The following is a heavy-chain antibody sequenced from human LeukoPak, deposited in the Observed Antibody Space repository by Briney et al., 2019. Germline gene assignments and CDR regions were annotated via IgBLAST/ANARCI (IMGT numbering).Heavy chain of an antibody. V-gene: IGHV1-2*02. J-gene: IGHJ3*02. CDR3: SRDRGPDCSSTSCYSSMGAFDI. D-gene: IGHD2-2*01. Sequence: GASVKVSCKASGYTFTGYYMHWVRQAPGQGLEWMGWINPNSGGTNYAQKFQGRVTMTRDTSISTAYMELSRLRSDDTAVYYCSRDRGPDCSSTSCYSSMGAFDIWGQGTMVTVSS. CDR2: INPNSGGT. CDR1: GYTFTGYY.